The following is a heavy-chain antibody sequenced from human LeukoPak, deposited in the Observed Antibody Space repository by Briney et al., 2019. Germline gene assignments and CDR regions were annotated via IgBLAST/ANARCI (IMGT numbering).Heavy chain of an antibody. D-gene: IGHD4-11*01. CDR1: GGTFSSYA. V-gene: IGHV1-69*05. CDR3: ARVSGTYSNYGGYGMDG. Sequence: GASVKVSCKASGGTFSSYAISWVRQAPGQGLEWMGGIIPIFGTANYAQKFQGRVTITTDESTSTAYMELSSLRSEDTAVYYCARVSGTYSNYGGYGMDGWGKGTTVTVSS. CDR2: IIPIFGTA. J-gene: IGHJ6*04.